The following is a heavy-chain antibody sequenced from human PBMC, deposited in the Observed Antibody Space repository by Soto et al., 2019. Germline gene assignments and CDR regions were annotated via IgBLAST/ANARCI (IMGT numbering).Heavy chain of an antibody. J-gene: IGHJ4*02. V-gene: IGHV1-69*13. D-gene: IGHD2-15*01. CDR3: ARDRAPLGWSYLDF. Sequence: SVKVSCKASGGTFSSYAISWVRQAPGQGLEWMGGIIPIFGTPNYAQKFQDRVTFTAHESTNTAYMELSRLTSEDTAVYYCARDRAPLGWSYLDFCGQGSQVTVSS. CDR1: GGTFSSYA. CDR2: IIPIFGTP.